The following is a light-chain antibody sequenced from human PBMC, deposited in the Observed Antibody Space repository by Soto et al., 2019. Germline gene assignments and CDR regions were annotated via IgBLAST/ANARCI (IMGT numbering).Light chain of an antibody. V-gene: IGKV3-11*01. CDR1: QSVSSY. J-gene: IGKJ5*01. CDR2: DAS. CDR3: QQRSNWPPSIT. Sequence: IVLTQSPATLSLSPGERATLSCSASQSVSSYLAWYQQKPGQAPRLLIYDASNRATGIPARFSGSGSGTDFTLTISSLEPEDFAVYYCQQRSNWPPSITFGQGTRLEI.